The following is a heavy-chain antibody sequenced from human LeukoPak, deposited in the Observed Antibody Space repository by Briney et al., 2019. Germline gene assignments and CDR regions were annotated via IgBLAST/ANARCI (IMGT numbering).Heavy chain of an antibody. CDR1: GGSISSYY. CDR3: ARRADSTWYFD. D-gene: IGHD6-13*01. Sequence: SETLSLTCTVSGGSISSYYWSWIRQPPGKGLEWIGYIYYSGSTNYNPSLKSRVTISVDTSKNQFSLKLSSVTAADTAVYYCARRADSTWYFDWGQGTLVTVSS. V-gene: IGHV4-59*01. CDR2: IYYSGST. J-gene: IGHJ4*02.